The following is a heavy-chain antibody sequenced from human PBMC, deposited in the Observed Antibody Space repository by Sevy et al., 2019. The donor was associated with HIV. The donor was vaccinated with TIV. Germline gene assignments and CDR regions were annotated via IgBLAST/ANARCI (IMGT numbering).Heavy chain of an antibody. CDR2: IYYSGGT. D-gene: IGHD5-12*01. Sequence: SESLSLTCTVSGASISSSYYWNWIRQSPGKGLEWIGCIYYSGGTIYNPSLKSRVTISQDMSRNRFSLNLTSVTAADLGVYHWGGGGGGDTGYYYSYHGMDVWGRGTTVTVSS. J-gene: IGHJ6*02. CDR3: GGGGGGDTGYYYSYHGMDV. V-gene: IGHV4-59*13. CDR1: GASISSSYY.